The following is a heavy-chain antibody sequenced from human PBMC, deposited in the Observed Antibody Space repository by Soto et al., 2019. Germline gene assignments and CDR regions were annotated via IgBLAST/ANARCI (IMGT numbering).Heavy chain of an antibody. J-gene: IGHJ3*02. Sequence: SETLSLTCNVSGVSISSDDYYWSWIRQPPGKGLEWIGYIYYSGSTYYNPSLKSRVSISVDTSKNQFSLKLSSVTAADTAVYYCARDSLYSSGHNAFDIWGQGTMVTVSS. D-gene: IGHD6-19*01. CDR2: IYYSGST. V-gene: IGHV4-30-4*01. CDR1: GVSISSDDYY. CDR3: ARDSLYSSGHNAFDI.